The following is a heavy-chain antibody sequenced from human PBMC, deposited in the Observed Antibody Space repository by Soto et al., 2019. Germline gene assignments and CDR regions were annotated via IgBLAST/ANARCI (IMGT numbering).Heavy chain of an antibody. Sequence: QVQLVESGGGVVQPGRSLRLSCAASGFTFSSYAMHWVRQAPGKGLEWVAVISYDGSNKYYADSVKGRFTISRDNSKNTLYLQMNSLRAEDTAVYYCARDSREAFDIWGQGTMVTVSS. J-gene: IGHJ3*02. CDR3: ARDSREAFDI. CDR2: ISYDGSNK. CDR1: GFTFSSYA. D-gene: IGHD2-2*01. V-gene: IGHV3-30-3*01.